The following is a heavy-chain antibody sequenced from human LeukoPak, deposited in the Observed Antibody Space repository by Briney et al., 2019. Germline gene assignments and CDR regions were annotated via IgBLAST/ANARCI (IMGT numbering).Heavy chain of an antibody. Sequence: SETLSLTCAVSGYSISSGYYWGLIRQPPGKGLEWIGSIYHSGSTYYNPSLKSRVTISVDTSKNQFSLKLSSVTAADTAVYYCARDNYDILTGYDYWGQGTLVTVSS. CDR1: GYSISSGYY. CDR3: ARDNYDILTGYDY. V-gene: IGHV4-38-2*02. D-gene: IGHD3-9*01. CDR2: IYHSGST. J-gene: IGHJ4*02.